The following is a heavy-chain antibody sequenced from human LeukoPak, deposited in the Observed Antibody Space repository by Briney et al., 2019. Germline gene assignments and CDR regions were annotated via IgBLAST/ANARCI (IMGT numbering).Heavy chain of an antibody. CDR3: VKEYSGYDSNDY. Sequence: GGSLRLSCAASGFTFSSYAMSWVRQAPGKGLEWVSAISGTGGSTYYADSVKGRFTISRDNSKNTLYLQMNSLRAEDTAVYHCVKEYSGYDSNDYWGQGTLVSVSS. CDR1: GFTFSSYA. V-gene: IGHV3-23*01. J-gene: IGHJ4*02. D-gene: IGHD5-12*01. CDR2: ISGTGGST.